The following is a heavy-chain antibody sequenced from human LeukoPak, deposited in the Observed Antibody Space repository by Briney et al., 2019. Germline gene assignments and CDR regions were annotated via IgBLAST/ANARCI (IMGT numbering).Heavy chain of an antibody. J-gene: IGHJ6*02. CDR3: AATPITMVRGARAYGMDV. V-gene: IGHV1-18*01. CDR2: ISAYNGNT. D-gene: IGHD3-10*01. Sequence: ASVKVSCKASGYTFTSYGISWVRQAPGQGLEWMGWISAYNGNTNYAQKLQGRVTMTTDTSTGTAYMELRSLRSDDTAVYYCAATPITMVRGARAYGMDVWGQGTTVTVSS. CDR1: GYTFTSYG.